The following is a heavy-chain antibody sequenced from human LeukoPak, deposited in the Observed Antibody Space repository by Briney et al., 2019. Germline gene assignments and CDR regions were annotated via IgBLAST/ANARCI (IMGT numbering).Heavy chain of an antibody. CDR2: IKSKTDGGTT. CDR3: TTDRTTYRYSMDV. Sequence: GGSLRLSCAASGFTFSNAWMSWVRQAPGRGLEWVGRIKSKTDGGTTDYAAPVKGRFTISRDDSKNTLYLQMNSLKTEDTAVYYCTTDRTTYRYSMDVWGQGTTVTVSS. D-gene: IGHD3-16*02. J-gene: IGHJ6*02. CDR1: GFTFSNAW. V-gene: IGHV3-15*01.